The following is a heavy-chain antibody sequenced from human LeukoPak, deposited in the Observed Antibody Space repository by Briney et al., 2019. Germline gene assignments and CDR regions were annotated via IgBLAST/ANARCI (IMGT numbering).Heavy chain of an antibody. D-gene: IGHD3-9*01. CDR2: ISAYNGNT. Sequence: ASVKVSCKASGYTFTSYGISWVRQAPGQGLEWMGWISAYNGNTNYAQKLQGRVTMTTDTSTSTAYMEPRSLRSDDTAVYYCARTHYDILTGEANWFDPWGQGTLVTVSS. CDR1: GYTFTSYG. CDR3: ARTHYDILTGEANWFDP. V-gene: IGHV1-18*01. J-gene: IGHJ5*02.